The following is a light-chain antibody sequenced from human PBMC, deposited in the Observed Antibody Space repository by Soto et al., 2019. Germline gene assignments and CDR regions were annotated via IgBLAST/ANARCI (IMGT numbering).Light chain of an antibody. V-gene: IGKV4-1*01. CDR2: WAS. CDR1: QRVFYSSNPKDY. J-gene: IGKJ4*01. Sequence: DIVMTQSPDSLAVSLGERATINCKSSQRVFYSSNPKDYLAWFQQKPGQPPKLLIYWASTRQSGVPDRFSGSGSGTDFTLTISSLQAEDVAVYYCQQYYSTPLTFGGGTKVEIK. CDR3: QQYYSTPLT.